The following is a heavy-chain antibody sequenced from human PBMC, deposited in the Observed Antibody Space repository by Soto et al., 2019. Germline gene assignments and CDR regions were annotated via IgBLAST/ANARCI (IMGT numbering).Heavy chain of an antibody. V-gene: IGHV1-46*01. CDR1: GYTFTSYY. D-gene: IGHD3-22*01. J-gene: IGHJ4*02. CDR3: ARDSSSGYYSAYYFDY. Sequence: ASVKVSCKASGYTFTSYYMHWVRQAPGQGLEWMGIINPSGGSTSYAQKFQGRVTMTRDTSTSTVYMELSSLRSEDTAVYYCARDSSSGYYSAYYFDYWGQGTLVTVSS. CDR2: INPSGGST.